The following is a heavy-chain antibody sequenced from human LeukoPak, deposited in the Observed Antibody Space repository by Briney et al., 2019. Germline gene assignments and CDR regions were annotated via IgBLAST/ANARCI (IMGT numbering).Heavy chain of an antibody. J-gene: IGHJ5*02. CDR2: IYYTGST. V-gene: IGHV4-39*07. CDR3: ARARTIAVAGTPSYNWFDP. CDR1: GGSISSYY. Sequence: SETLSLTCTVSGGSISSYYWSWIRQPPGKGLEWIGSIYYTGSTYYNPSLKSRVTISVDTSKNQFSLKLSSVTAADTAVYYCARARTIAVAGTPSYNWFDPWGQGTLVTVSS. D-gene: IGHD6-19*01.